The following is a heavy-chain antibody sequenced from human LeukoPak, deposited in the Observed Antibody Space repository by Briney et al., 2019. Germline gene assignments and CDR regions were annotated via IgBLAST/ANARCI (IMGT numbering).Heavy chain of an antibody. V-gene: IGHV4-39*01. J-gene: IGHJ3*02. CDR3: ARPDERGYRYGYSAFDI. CDR2: IYDSGST. Sequence: SETLSLTCTVSGVSLSSSSYYWGWIRQPPGKGREWIGSIYDSGSTYYNPSLKSRVAISVDTSKNQFSLKLSSVTAADTAVYYCARPDERGYRYGYSAFDIWGQGTMVTVSS. CDR1: GVSLSSSSYY. D-gene: IGHD5-18*01.